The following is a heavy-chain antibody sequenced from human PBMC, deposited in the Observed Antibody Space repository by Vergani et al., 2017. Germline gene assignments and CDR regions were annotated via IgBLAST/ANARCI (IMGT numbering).Heavy chain of an antibody. CDR2: ISGSSSYV. J-gene: IGHJ6*02. CDR1: GFSFSSYS. D-gene: IGHD3-16*01. V-gene: IGHV3-21*02. CDR3: ARDGAYLYKAMDV. Sequence: EVQLVESGGGLVKPGGSLRLSCAASGFSFSSYSMNWVRQAPGKGLEWVASISGSSSYVFYRDSVEGRFTITRDNAKKSVYLQMNGLRAEDTALYFCARDGAYLYKAMDVWGQGTTVRVS.